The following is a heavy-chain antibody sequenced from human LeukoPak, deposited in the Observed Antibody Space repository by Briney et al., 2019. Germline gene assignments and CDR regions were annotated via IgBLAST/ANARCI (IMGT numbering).Heavy chain of an antibody. CDR2: ISYDGSNK. V-gene: IGHV3-30-3*01. J-gene: IGHJ4*02. D-gene: IGHD2-15*01. Sequence: GGSLRLSCSASGFTFSSYAMHWVRQAPGKGLEWVAVISYDGSNKYYADSVKGRFTISRDNSKNTLYLQMNSLRAEDTAVYYCASLSGGSDNYWGQGTLVTVSS. CDR3: ASLSGGSDNY. CDR1: GFTFSSYA.